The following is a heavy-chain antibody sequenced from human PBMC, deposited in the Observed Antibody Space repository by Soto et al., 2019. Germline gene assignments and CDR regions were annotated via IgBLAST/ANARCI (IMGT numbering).Heavy chain of an antibody. J-gene: IGHJ4*02. V-gene: IGHV3-15*01. Sequence: GGSLRLSCAASGFTFSDHYMDWVRQAPGKGLEWVGRIKSKTDGGTTDYAAPVKGRFTISRDDSKNTLYLQMNSLKTEDTAVYYCATGGDFWSGYYLDYWGQGTLVTVSS. CDR3: ATGGDFWSGYYLDY. CDR1: GFTFSDHY. CDR2: IKSKTDGGTT. D-gene: IGHD3-3*01.